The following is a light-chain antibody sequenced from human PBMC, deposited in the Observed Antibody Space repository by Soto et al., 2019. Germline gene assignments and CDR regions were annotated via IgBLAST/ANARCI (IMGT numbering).Light chain of an antibody. CDR3: KQYNNWPWT. Sequence: ILMTQSPATLSVSPGEIVTLCCRASQSVSSKLVWYQRKPGQSPRLLIYDASTRATDMPGRFSGSGSGTEFTLTISSLQSEDFAVYYCKQYNNWPWTFGQRTKVDIK. V-gene: IGKV3-15*01. CDR2: DAS. CDR1: QSVSSK. J-gene: IGKJ1*01.